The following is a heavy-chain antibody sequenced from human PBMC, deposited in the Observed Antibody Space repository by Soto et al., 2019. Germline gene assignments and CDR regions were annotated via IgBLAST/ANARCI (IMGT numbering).Heavy chain of an antibody. CDR1: GFTVSSNY. Sequence: PGGSLRLSCAASGFTVSSNYMSWVRQAPGKGLEWVSVIYSGGSTYYADSVKGRFTISRHNSKNTLYLQMNSLRAEDTAVYYCARGFSRDCGYLAYWGRGTLDTGSS. V-gene: IGHV3-53*04. CDR2: IYSGGST. CDR3: ARGFSRDCGYLAY. D-gene: IGHD2-21*02. J-gene: IGHJ4*02.